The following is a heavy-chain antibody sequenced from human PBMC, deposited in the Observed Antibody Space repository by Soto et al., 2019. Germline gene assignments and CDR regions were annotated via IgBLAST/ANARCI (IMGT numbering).Heavy chain of an antibody. J-gene: IGHJ4*02. CDR3: AHAGDYDLLTFDH. Sequence: QITLKESGPTLVRPAQTLTLTCAFSGFSLTTYDMGVAWIRQPPGKALEWLALIYWDDDKRYSPSLKDRLAISKDTSRNQVVLTIPNMDPGDTATYFCAHAGDYDLLTFDHWGPGTLVTVSS. V-gene: IGHV2-5*02. CDR1: GFSLTTYDMG. D-gene: IGHD4-17*01. CDR2: IYWDDDK.